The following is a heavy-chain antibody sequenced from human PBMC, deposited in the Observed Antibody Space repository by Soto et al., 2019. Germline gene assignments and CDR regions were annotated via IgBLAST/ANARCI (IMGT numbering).Heavy chain of an antibody. CDR3: VKDQTKVAGTFRYYFDY. D-gene: IGHD6-19*01. CDR2: ISSNGGST. CDR1: GFTFSSYA. V-gene: IGHV3-64D*08. J-gene: IGHJ4*02. Sequence: GGSLRLSCSASGFTFSSYAMHWVRQAPGKGLEYVSAISSNGGSTYYADSVKGRFTISRDNSKNTLYLQMSSLRAEDTAVYYCVKDQTKVAGTFRYYFDYWGQGTLVTVSS.